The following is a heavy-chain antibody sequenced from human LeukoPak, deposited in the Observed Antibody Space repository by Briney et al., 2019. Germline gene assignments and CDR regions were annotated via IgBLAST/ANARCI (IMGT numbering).Heavy chain of an antibody. V-gene: IGHV3-23*01. CDR3: AKDLGGGSGSYFDAFDI. J-gene: IGHJ3*02. D-gene: IGHD3-10*01. Sequence: GGSLRLSCAASGFTFSSHAMSWVRQAPGKGLEWVSAISGSGGSTYYADSVKGRFTISRDNSKNTLYLQMNSLRAEDTAVYYCAKDLGGGSGSYFDAFDIWGQGTMVTVSS. CDR1: GFTFSSHA. CDR2: ISGSGGST.